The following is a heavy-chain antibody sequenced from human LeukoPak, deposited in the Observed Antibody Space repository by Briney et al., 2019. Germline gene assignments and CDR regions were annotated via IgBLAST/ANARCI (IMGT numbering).Heavy chain of an antibody. J-gene: IGHJ4*02. Sequence: GGSLRLSCAASGFTFSSYSFNWVRQVPGKGLEWVSSITTTFYTYYTDSVKGRFTISRDNAKNSLYLQMISLRAEDTAVYYCGRVRSNWWGDHWGQGTLVPVSS. CDR2: ITTTFYT. CDR3: GRVRSNWWGDH. D-gene: IGHD5-24*01. V-gene: IGHV3-21*01. CDR1: GFTFSSYS.